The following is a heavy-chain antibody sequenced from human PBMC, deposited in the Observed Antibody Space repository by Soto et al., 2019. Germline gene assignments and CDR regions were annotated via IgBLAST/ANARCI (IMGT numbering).Heavy chain of an antibody. D-gene: IGHD3-22*01. CDR1: GFTFSTYS. Sequence: GGSLRLSCAASGFTFSTYSMHWVRQAPGKGLEYVSAITSNGGYTSYANSVKGRFTISRDNAKNSLYLQMNSLRAEVTAVYYCARFYYDSSGYLPSPYYYYYGMDVWGQGTTVTVSS. CDR3: ARFYYDSSGYLPSPYYYYYGMDV. V-gene: IGHV3-64*01. J-gene: IGHJ6*02. CDR2: ITSNGGYT.